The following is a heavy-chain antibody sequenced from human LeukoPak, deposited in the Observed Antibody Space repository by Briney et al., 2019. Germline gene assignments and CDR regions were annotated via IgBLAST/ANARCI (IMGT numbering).Heavy chain of an antibody. CDR3: ARDAVRHYSRGIVQKNWFDP. D-gene: IGHD2-15*01. V-gene: IGHV1-3*01. Sequence: ASVKVSCTASGYTFTSYAMHWVRQAPGQRLEWMGWINAGNGNTKYSQKFQGRVTITRDTSASTAYMELSSQRSEDTAVYYCARDAVRHYSRGIVQKNWFDPWGQGTLVTVSS. CDR1: GYTFTSYA. J-gene: IGHJ5*02. CDR2: INAGNGNT.